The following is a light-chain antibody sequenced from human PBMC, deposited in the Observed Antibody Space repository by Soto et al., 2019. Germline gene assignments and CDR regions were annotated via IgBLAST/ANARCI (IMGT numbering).Light chain of an antibody. CDR3: QQRSKWAPDKYT. CDR1: QSVSSY. CDR2: DAS. V-gene: IGKV3-11*01. Sequence: EIVLTQSPATLSLSPGERATLSCRASQSVSSYLAWYQQKHGRAPRLLIYDASNRATGIPARFSGSGYGTDFCLGISSLEHEYVAVYYCQQRSKWAPDKYTFGQGTKLEI. J-gene: IGKJ2*01.